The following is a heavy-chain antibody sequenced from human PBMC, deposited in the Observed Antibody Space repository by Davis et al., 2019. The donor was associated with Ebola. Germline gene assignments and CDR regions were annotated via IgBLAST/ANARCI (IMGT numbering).Heavy chain of an antibody. CDR1: GFTVSSNY. J-gene: IGHJ5*02. V-gene: IGHV3-66*01. D-gene: IGHD5-24*01. CDR3: ARGDGYNYWVS. Sequence: GGSLRLSCAASGFTVSSNYMSWVRQAPGKGLEWVSVFYIGGSTYYADSVKGRFTISRDTSKNTLYLQMNSRRAEDTAVYYCARGDGYNYWVSWGQGTLVTVSS. CDR2: FYIGGST.